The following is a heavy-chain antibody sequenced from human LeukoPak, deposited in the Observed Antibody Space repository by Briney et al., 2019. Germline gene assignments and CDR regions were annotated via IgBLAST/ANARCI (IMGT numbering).Heavy chain of an antibody. D-gene: IGHD5-12*01. Sequence: PGGSLRLSCAASGFTFSSYAMHWVRQAPGKGLEWVAVISYDGSNKYDADSVKGRFTISRDNSKNTLYLQMNSLRAEDTAVYYCARDRGYSGYDGLDYWGQGTLVTVSS. CDR2: ISYDGSNK. J-gene: IGHJ4*02. CDR1: GFTFSSYA. CDR3: ARDRGYSGYDGLDY. V-gene: IGHV3-30-3*01.